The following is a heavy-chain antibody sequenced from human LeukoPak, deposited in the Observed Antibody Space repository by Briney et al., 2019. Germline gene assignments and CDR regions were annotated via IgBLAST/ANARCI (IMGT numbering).Heavy chain of an antibody. CDR3: GQAGLYGDFDG. Sequence: GRSLCLSRPVSGFAFGSYGMHWVRHPAGGGLEWVVVISYNGNNTYYADAVKGRFTNTRDNSKNTLYMQMSSVRAEETAGDYCGQAGLYGDFDGWGQGPVVTVS. V-gene: IGHV3-30*18. D-gene: IGHD4-17*01. J-gene: IGHJ5*02. CDR2: ISYNGNNT. CDR1: GFAFGSYG.